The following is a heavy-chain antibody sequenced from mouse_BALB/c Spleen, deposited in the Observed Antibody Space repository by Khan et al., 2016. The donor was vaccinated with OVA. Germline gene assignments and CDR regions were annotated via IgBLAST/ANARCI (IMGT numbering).Heavy chain of an antibody. CDR2: ISYSGST. V-gene: IGHV3-2*02. J-gene: IGHJ4*01. D-gene: IGHD1-1*01. CDR1: GYSITSGYA. CDR3: ARKNYYGYAMDY. Sequence: EVQLQESGPGLVKPSQSLSLTCPVTGYSITSGYAWNWIRQFPGTKLEWMGYISYSGSTSYNPSLRSRISITRDTSKNQFFLQLNSVTTEDTATYYCARKNYYGYAMDYWGQGTSGTVSS.